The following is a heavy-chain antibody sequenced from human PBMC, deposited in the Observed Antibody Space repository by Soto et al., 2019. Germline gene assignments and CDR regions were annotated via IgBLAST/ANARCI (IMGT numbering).Heavy chain of an antibody. Sequence: GGSLRLSCAASGFTFSSYGMHWVRQAPGKGLEWVAVISYDGSNKYYADSVKGRFTISRDNSKNTLYLQMNSLRAEDTAVYYCAKDQHIVVVTTYYYGMDVWGQGTTVTVSS. D-gene: IGHD2-21*02. J-gene: IGHJ6*02. CDR3: AKDQHIVVVTTYYYGMDV. CDR2: ISYDGSNK. V-gene: IGHV3-30*18. CDR1: GFTFSSYG.